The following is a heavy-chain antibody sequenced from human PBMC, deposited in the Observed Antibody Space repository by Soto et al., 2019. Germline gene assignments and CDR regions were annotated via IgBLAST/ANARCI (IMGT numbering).Heavy chain of an antibody. V-gene: IGHV1-69*06. J-gene: IGHJ6*02. CDR3: ARYYDFWSGYRKYYYYYYGMDV. CDR2: IIPIFGTA. Sequence: SVKVSCKASGGTFSSYAISWVRQAPGQGLEWMGGIIPIFGTANYAQKFQGRVTITADKSTSTAYMELSSLRSEDTAVYYCARYYDFWSGYRKYYYYYYGMDVWGQGTTVTVSS. CDR1: GGTFSSYA. D-gene: IGHD3-3*01.